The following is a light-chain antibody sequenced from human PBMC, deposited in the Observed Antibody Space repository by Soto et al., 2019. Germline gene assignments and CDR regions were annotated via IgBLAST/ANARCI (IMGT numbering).Light chain of an antibody. J-gene: IGKJ5*01. CDR1: QSVSSY. Sequence: EIVLTQSPATLSLSPGEIATLSYRAGQSVSSYLAWYQQKPGQAPRVLIYDASNRATGIPARFSGSGSGTDFTLTISSLEPEDFAVYYCQQRSSWPITFGQGTRLEIK. V-gene: IGKV3-11*01. CDR3: QQRSSWPIT. CDR2: DAS.